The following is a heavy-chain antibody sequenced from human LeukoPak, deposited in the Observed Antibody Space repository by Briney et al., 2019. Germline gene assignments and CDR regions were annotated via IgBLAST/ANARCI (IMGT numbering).Heavy chain of an antibody. V-gene: IGHV3-48*04. CDR2: ISSSSSTI. CDR1: GFTFSSYS. CDR3: ARDGGTYYYGSGDSSNYFDY. Sequence: GGSLRLFCAASGFTFSSYSMNWVRQAPGKGLEWVSYISSSSSTIYYADSVKGRFTISRDNAKNSLYLQMNSLRAEDTAVYYCARDGGTYYYGSGDSSNYFDYWGQGTLVTVSS. J-gene: IGHJ4*02. D-gene: IGHD3-10*01.